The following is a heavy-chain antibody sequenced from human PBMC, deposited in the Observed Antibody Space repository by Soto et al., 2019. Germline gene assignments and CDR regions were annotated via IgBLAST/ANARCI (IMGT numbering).Heavy chain of an antibody. J-gene: IGHJ4*02. V-gene: IGHV3-30-3*01. CDR1: GFTFSYYV. D-gene: IGHD3-10*01. Sequence: QVQLVESGGGVVQPGRSLRLSCAASGFTFSYYVMYWVRQAPGKGLEWVAVISYDGSNKYYADSVKGRFTISRDNSKNTLSLQMNSMRAEDTAVYYCARDPYYYGSGSSFDYWGQGTLVTVSS. CDR3: ARDPYYYGSGSSFDY. CDR2: ISYDGSNK.